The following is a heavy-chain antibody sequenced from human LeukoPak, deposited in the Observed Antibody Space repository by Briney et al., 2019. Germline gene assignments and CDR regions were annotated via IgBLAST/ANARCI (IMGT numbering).Heavy chain of an antibody. CDR2: INPSGGSS. CDR3: APGGRGGGNAPFDY. J-gene: IGHJ4*02. V-gene: IGHV1-46*01. Sequence: ASVKVSCKTSGYTFTNYYMHWVRQAPGQGLQWMGVINPSGGSSTYAQKFQGRVTMTRDTSTSTVYMELSSLRFEDTAVYYCAPGGRGGGNAPFDYWGQGTLVTVSS. CDR1: GYTFTNYY. D-gene: IGHD4-23*01.